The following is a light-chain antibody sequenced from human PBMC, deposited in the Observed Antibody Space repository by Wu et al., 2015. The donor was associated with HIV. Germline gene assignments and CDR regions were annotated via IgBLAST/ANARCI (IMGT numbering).Light chain of an antibody. J-gene: IGKJ4*01. V-gene: IGKV1-5*03. CDR1: QAISVW. Sequence: DIQMTQSPSTLSASVGDRVTITCRASQAISVWLAWYQQKPGKAPKLLIHKASRLESGVPSRFSGSGSGTEFTLTVSSLQPDDFATYYCQQYNDHSSLTFGGGTEGGDQT. CDR2: KAS. CDR3: QQYNDHSSLT.